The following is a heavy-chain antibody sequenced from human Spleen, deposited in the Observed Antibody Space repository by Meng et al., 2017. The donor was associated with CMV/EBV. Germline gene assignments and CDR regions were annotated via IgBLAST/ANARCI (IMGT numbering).Heavy chain of an antibody. CDR3: AREVSGGNSGGDY. Sequence: AASGLTFSSYWMHWVRQAPGKGLVWVSRINSDGSSTSYADSVKGRFTISRDNAKNTLYLQMNSLRAEDTAVYYCAREVSGGNSGGDYWGQGTLVTVSS. V-gene: IGHV3-74*01. D-gene: IGHD4-23*01. J-gene: IGHJ4*02. CDR2: INSDGSST. CDR1: GLTFSSYW.